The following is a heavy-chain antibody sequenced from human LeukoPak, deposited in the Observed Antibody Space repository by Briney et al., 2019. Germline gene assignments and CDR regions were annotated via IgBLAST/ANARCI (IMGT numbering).Heavy chain of an antibody. CDR3: RGVIVDDAFDM. CDR2: IRSKANSYAT. Sequence: GGSLRLSCAASGFTFSGSAIHWVRQASGKGLEWVGRIRSKANSYATAYAASVKGRFIISRDDSKNTAYLQMNSLKTEDMAVYYCRGVIVDDAFDMWGQGTMVTVSS. V-gene: IGHV3-73*01. J-gene: IGHJ3*02. CDR1: GFTFSGSA. D-gene: IGHD2/OR15-2a*01.